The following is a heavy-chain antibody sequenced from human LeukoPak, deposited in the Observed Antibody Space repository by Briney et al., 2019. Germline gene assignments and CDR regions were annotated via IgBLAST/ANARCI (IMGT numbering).Heavy chain of an antibody. D-gene: IGHD5-12*01. CDR3: AKGGYSGYAGSDY. J-gene: IGHJ4*02. V-gene: IGHV3-23*01. CDR2: ISGSGGST. Sequence: GGSLRLSCAASGFTLSNYAMHWVRQAPGKGLEWVSAISGSGGSTYYADSVKGRFTISRDNSKNTLYLQMNSLRAEDTAVYYCAKGGYSGYAGSDYWGQGTLVTVSS. CDR1: GFTLSNYA.